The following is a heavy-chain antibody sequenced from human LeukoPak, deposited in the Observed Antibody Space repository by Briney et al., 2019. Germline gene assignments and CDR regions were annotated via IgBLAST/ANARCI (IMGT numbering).Heavy chain of an antibody. D-gene: IGHD3-10*01. CDR1: GYTFTSYG. J-gene: IGHJ4*02. V-gene: IGHV1-18*01. CDR2: INNYNNNT. CDR3: ARRGLDY. Sequence: ASVTVSCKASGYTFTSYGISWVRQAPGQGLEWMGWINNYNNNTNYVQKFQGRVTMTTDTSTNTAYMELRSLRSDDTAVYYCARRGLDYWGQGTLVTVSS.